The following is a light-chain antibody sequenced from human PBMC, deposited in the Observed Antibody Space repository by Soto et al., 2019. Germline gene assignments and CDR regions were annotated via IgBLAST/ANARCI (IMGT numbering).Light chain of an antibody. CDR1: SSDVGGYNY. J-gene: IGLJ1*01. V-gene: IGLV2-14*01. CDR2: EVS. CDR3: SSFPSAYILV. Sequence: QSALTQPASVSGSAGQSIAISCTGTSSDVGGYNYVSWYQQHPGKAPKLLLSEVSKRPPGVSDRFSGSKSGHTASLTISGLQPQDEADYYCSSFPSAYILVFDTGTKDTV.